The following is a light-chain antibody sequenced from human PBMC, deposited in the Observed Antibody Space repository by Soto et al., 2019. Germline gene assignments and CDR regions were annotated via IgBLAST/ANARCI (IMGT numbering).Light chain of an antibody. J-gene: IGKJ1*01. V-gene: IGKV3-20*01. CDR3: QQCGSSPWT. Sequence: EIVLTPSPGTLSLSPGERATLSCRASQSVSSSYLAWYQQKPGQAPRLLIYGASSRATGIPDRFSGSGSGTDFTLTISRLEPEDFAVYYCQQCGSSPWTFGQGTKVDIK. CDR1: QSVSSSY. CDR2: GAS.